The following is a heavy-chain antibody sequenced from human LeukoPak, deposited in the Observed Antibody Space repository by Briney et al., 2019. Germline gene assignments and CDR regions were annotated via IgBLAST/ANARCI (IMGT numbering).Heavy chain of an antibody. D-gene: IGHD2/OR15-2a*01. J-gene: IGHJ4*02. CDR3: AKSMALRSDY. CDR1: GFTFSSYG. CDR2: ISYDGSNK. Sequence: GRSLRLSFAASGFTFSSYGMHWVRQAPGKGLEWVAVISYDGSNKYYADSVKGRFTISRDNSKNTLYLQMNSLRAEDTAVYYCAKSMALRSDYWGQGTLVTVSS. V-gene: IGHV3-30*18.